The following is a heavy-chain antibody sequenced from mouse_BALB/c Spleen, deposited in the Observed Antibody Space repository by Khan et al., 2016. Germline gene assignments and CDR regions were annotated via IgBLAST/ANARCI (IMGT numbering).Heavy chain of an antibody. CDR1: GFSLTSYG. CDR2: IWAGGST. V-gene: IGHV2-9*02. CDR3: ARDDDYPAWFAY. Sequence: QVQLKQSGPGLVAPSQSLSITCTVSGFSLTSYGVHWVRQPPGKGLEWLGVIWAGGSTKYNSAPMSRLSISKDNSKSQVFVKMNSLQTDDTAMYYCARDDDYPAWFAYWGQGTLVTVSA. D-gene: IGHD2-4*01. J-gene: IGHJ3*01.